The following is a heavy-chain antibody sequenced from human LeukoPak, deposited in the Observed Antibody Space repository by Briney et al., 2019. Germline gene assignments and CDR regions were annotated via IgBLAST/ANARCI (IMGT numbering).Heavy chain of an antibody. CDR2: IIPIFGTA. V-gene: IGHV1-69*13. D-gene: IGHD6-19*01. Sequence: SVKVSCKASGGTFSSYAISWVRQAPGQGLEWMGGIIPIFGTANYAQKFQGRVTITADESTSTAYMELSSLRSEDTAMYYCARLIAVAGYNWFDPWGQGTLVTVSS. J-gene: IGHJ5*02. CDR3: ARLIAVAGYNWFDP. CDR1: GGTFSSYA.